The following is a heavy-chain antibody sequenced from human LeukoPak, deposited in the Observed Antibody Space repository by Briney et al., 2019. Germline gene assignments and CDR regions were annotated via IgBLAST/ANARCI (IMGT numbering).Heavy chain of an antibody. D-gene: IGHD6-19*01. CDR2: INPNSGGT. CDR3: AYSVAVGGGDV. Sequence: GASVKVSCKASGGTFSSYAISWVRQAPGQGLEWMGWINPNSGGTNYAQKFQGRVTMTRDTSISTAYMELSRLRSDDTAVYYCAYSVAVGGGDVWGQGTTVTVSS. V-gene: IGHV1-2*02. J-gene: IGHJ6*02. CDR1: GGTFSSYA.